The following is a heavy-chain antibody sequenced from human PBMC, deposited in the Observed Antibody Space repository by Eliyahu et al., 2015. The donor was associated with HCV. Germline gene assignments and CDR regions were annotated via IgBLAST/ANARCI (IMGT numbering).Heavy chain of an antibody. CDR3: AKSPSSTSLTPVDY. CDR1: GFTFSSYA. Sequence: EVQLLESGGGLVQPGGSLRLSCAASGFTFSSYAMGWVRQAPGKGLEWVSAISGSGGSTYYADSVKGRFTISRDNSKNTLYLQMNSLRAEDTAVYYCAKSPSSTSLTPVDYWGQGTLVTVSS. CDR2: ISGSGGST. J-gene: IGHJ4*02. D-gene: IGHD2-2*01. V-gene: IGHV3-23*01.